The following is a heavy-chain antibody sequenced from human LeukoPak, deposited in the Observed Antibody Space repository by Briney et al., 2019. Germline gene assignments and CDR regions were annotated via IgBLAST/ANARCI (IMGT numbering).Heavy chain of an antibody. CDR1: GFTFSSYW. CDR2: IKQDGSEK. CDR3: ARVGGGSYTTGAFDI. J-gene: IGHJ3*02. V-gene: IGHV3-7*01. Sequence: GGSLRLSCAASGFTFSSYWMSWVRQAPGKGLEWVANIKQDGSEKYYVDSVKGRFTISRDNAKNPLYLQMNSLRAEDTAVYYCARVGGGSYTTGAFDIWGQGTMVTVSS. D-gene: IGHD1-26*01.